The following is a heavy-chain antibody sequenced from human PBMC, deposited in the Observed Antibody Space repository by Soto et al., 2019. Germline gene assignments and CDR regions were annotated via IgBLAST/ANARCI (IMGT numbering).Heavy chain of an antibody. CDR2: ISYDGSNK. D-gene: IGHD6-19*01. CDR3: AKGTLIAVAGRTIVRFDY. CDR1: GFTFSSYG. J-gene: IGHJ4*02. Sequence: GGSLRLSCAASGFTFSSYGMHWVRQAPGKGLEWVAVISYDGSNKYYADSVKGRFTISRDNSKNTLYLQMNSLRAEDTAVYYCAKGTLIAVAGRTIVRFDYWGQGTLVTSPQ. V-gene: IGHV3-30*18.